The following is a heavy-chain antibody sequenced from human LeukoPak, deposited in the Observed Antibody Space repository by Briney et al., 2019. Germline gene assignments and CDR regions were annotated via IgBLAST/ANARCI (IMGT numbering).Heavy chain of an antibody. D-gene: IGHD4-23*01. CDR1: GGSFSGYY. J-gene: IGHJ5*02. Sequence: PSETLSLTCAVYGGSFSGYYWSWIRQPPGKGLEWIGEINHSGSTNYNLSLKSRVTISVDTSKNQFSLKLSSVTAADTAVYYCARVRWDMRFDPWGQGTLVTVSS. CDR2: INHSGST. V-gene: IGHV4-34*01. CDR3: ARVRWDMRFDP.